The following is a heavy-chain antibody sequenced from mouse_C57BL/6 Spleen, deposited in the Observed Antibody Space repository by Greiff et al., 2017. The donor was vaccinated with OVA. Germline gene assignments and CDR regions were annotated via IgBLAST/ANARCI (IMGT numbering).Heavy chain of an antibody. CDR1: GYAFTNYL. CDR2: INPGSGGT. Sequence: QVQLKESGAELVRPGTSVKVSCKASGYAFTNYLIEWVKQRPGQGLEWIGVINPGSGGTNYNEKFKGKATLTADKSSSTAYMQLSSLTSEDSAVYFCARTGTVAYWGQGTLVTVSA. J-gene: IGHJ3*01. V-gene: IGHV1-54*01. D-gene: IGHD4-1*01. CDR3: ARTGTVAY.